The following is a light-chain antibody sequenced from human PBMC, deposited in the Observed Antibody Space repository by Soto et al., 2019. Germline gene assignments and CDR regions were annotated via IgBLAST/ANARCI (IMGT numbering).Light chain of an antibody. J-gene: IGLJ2*01. CDR1: SSDVGGYNS. CDR2: DVT. CDR3: SSFATSSTVL. V-gene: IGLV2-14*03. Sequence: QSALTQPASVSGSPGQSITLSCTGTSSDVGGYNSVSWHQQHPGKAPKVVIYDVTKRPSGVSDRFSGSKSGNTASLTISGLQTEDEADYYCSSFATSSTVLFGGGTKLPVL.